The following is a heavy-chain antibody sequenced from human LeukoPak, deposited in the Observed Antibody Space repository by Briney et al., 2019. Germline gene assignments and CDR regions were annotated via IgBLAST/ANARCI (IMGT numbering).Heavy chain of an antibody. CDR2: IKQDGSEK. J-gene: IGHJ6*02. CDR1: GFTFSSYS. D-gene: IGHD3-10*01. CDR3: ARAVGITMVRGRTMDV. Sequence: GGSLRLSCAASGFTFSSYSMNWVRQAPGKGLEWVANIKQDGSEKYYVDSVKGRFTISRDNAKNSLYLQMNSLRAEDTAVYYCARAVGITMVRGRTMDVWGQGTTVTVSS. V-gene: IGHV3-7*01.